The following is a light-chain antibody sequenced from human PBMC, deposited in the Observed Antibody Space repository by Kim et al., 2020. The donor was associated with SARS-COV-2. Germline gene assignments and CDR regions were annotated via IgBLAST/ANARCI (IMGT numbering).Light chain of an antibody. CDR1: SLRNSY. CDR3: HYRISSAKEYV. Sequence: ALGQTVKITCQGDSLRNSYASWYQQKPGQAPQLVLYEKDNRPAGVPDRFSGSSSGNTASLTITGVQAEDEADYCCHYRISSAKEYVFGPGTKVTVL. CDR2: EKD. V-gene: IGLV3-19*01. J-gene: IGLJ1*01.